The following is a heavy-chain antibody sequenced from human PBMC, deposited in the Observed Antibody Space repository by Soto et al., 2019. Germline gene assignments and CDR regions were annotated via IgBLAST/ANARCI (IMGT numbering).Heavy chain of an antibody. CDR3: ARDKGATYGFFYFDS. D-gene: IGHD3-10*01. CDR1: AGSISSGGYY. V-gene: IGHV4-31*03. J-gene: IGHJ4*01. CDR2: IYYSGTT. Sequence: SETLSLTCTVSAGSISSGGYYWSWIRQHPEKGLEWIGYIYYSGTTYYNPSLKSRVTISVDTSNNQFSLKLSSVTAADTAVYYCARDKGATYGFFYFDSWGHGTLVTVSS.